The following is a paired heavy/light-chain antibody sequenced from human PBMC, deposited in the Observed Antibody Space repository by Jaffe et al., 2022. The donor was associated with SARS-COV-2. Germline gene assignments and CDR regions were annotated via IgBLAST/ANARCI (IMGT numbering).Heavy chain of an antibody. CDR1: GFTFNTYV. CDR3: VREVYGFPFDY. Sequence: QVQLVESGGGVVQPGGSLRLSCAASGFTFNTYVIHWVRQAPGRGLEWVALISHDGSTKYYPDSVKGRFTISRDNSRNTLFLQMNSLRAEDTAVYYCVREVYGFPFDYWGQGTLVTVSS. V-gene: IGHV3-30*04. D-gene: IGHD3-10*01. CDR2: ISHDGSTK. J-gene: IGHJ4*02.
Light chain of an antibody. CDR1: QSLVHSDGNTY. J-gene: IGKJ4*01. Sequence: DIVMTQTPLSSPVTLGQPASISCRSSQSLVHSDGNTYLSWLQQRPGQPPRLLIYKISDRFSGVPDRFSGSGAGTDFTLKISRVEAEDVGVYYCMQATQFPLTFGGGTKVEIK. V-gene: IGKV2-24*01. CDR3: MQATQFPLT. CDR2: KIS.